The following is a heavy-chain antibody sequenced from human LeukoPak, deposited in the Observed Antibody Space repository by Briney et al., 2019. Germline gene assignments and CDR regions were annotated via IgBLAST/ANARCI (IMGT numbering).Heavy chain of an antibody. CDR3: AREGPLGKYYDY. Sequence: SETLSLTCTVSGGSINNLFWTWIRQPPGKGLEWIGYFSYSGGTTYNPSLKSRVTISIDTSKNQFSLNLNSVTAADTAVYYCAREGPLGKYYDYWGPGTLVPVSS. V-gene: IGHV4-59*01. D-gene: IGHD3-16*01. J-gene: IGHJ4*02. CDR2: FSYSGGT. CDR1: GGSINNLF.